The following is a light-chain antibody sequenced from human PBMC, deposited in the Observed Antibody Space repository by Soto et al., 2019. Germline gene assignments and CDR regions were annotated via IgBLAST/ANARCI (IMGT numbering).Light chain of an antibody. Sequence: EIVLTQSPGTLSLSPGERATVSCRASQSVSSSYLAWYQQRPGQAPRLLVYAASSRATGIPDRFSGSGSGTDFTLTISRLEADDFAVSYCQQYGTSPPYTCGQGTRLEI. V-gene: IGKV3-20*01. CDR3: QQYGTSPPYT. J-gene: IGKJ2*01. CDR1: QSVSSSY. CDR2: AAS.